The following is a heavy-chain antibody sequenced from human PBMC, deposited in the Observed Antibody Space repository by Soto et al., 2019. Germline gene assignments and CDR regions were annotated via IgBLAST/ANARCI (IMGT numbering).Heavy chain of an antibody. CDR2: IFPSDSDT. V-gene: IGHV5-51*01. Sequence: GESLKISCITSGYQFTSGWIAWVPQMPGKGLEWMGIIFPSDSDTRYSPSFQGQVTISADRSTSTVFLQWASLKASDTAVYFCARKEKSGYLNWFDPLGQGTLVTVSS. D-gene: IGHD3-22*01. J-gene: IGHJ5*02. CDR1: GYQFTSGW. CDR3: ARKEKSGYLNWFDP.